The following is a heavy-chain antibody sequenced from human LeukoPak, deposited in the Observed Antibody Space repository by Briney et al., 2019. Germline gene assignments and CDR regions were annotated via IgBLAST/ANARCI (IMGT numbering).Heavy chain of an antibody. D-gene: IGHD3-3*01. J-gene: IGHJ6*02. CDR3: ARAVPDFWSGYYRYYYGMDV. CDR1: GFTFSSYW. CDR2: IKQDGSEK. V-gene: IGHV3-7*01. Sequence: GGSLRLSCAAPGFTFSSYWMSWVRQAPGKGLEWVANIKQDGSEKYCVDSVKGRFTISRDNAKNSLYLQMNSLRAEDTAVYYCARAVPDFWSGYYRYYYGMDVWGQGTTVTVSS.